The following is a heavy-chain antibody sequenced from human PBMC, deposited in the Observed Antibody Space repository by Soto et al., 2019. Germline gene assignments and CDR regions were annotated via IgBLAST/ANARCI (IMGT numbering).Heavy chain of an antibody. V-gene: IGHV3-30-3*02. CDR3: AKSTAN. CDR2: MFRDENNK. CDR1: GVTVSDYP. Sequence: QVQVVESGGGVVQPGRSLRLSCEVSGVTVSDYPLHWVRQAPGKGLEWVAVMFRDENNKRYADSVKGRFTISRDNSKNTLYLQMDSLRPDDTAVYYCAKSTANWGQGTLVTVSS. J-gene: IGHJ4*02.